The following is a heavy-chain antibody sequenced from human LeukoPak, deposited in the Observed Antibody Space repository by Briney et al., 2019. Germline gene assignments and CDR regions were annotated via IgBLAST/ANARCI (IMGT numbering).Heavy chain of an antibody. J-gene: IGHJ4*02. V-gene: IGHV3-30*02. CDR2: IRYDGSKK. D-gene: IGHD6-19*01. CDR1: GFTFSNYG. Sequence: GGSLGLSCAASGFTFSNYGMHWVRQAPGKGPEWVAFIRYDGSKKYYADSVKGRFTISRDNSKNTLYLQMNSLRGEDTAVYYCAKTPFTGYSSGWSATHFDYWGQGTLATVSS. CDR3: AKTPFTGYSSGWSATHFDY.